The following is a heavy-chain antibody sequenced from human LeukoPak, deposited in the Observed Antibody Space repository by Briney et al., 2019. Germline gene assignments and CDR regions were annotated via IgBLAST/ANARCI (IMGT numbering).Heavy chain of an antibody. Sequence: GGSLRLSCAASGFTFSSYSMNWVRQAPGKGLEWVSYVSSSSSTIYYADSVKGRFTISRDNSKNTLYLQMNSLRAEDTAVYYCAKQLMAGARIRDYWGQGTLVTVSS. J-gene: IGHJ4*02. V-gene: IGHV3-48*04. CDR3: AKQLMAGARIRDY. CDR2: VSSSSSTI. D-gene: IGHD5-24*01. CDR1: GFTFSSYS.